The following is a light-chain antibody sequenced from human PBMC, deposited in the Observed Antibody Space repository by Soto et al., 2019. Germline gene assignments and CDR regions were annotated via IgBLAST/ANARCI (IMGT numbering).Light chain of an antibody. Sequence: EVVMTQSPATLSVSPGERVTLSCRASQSINAHLAWYQQKPGQAPRLLIHGASTRATGIPARFSGSGSGTDFTLTISRLEPEDFAVYYCQQYGSSPRTFGQGTKVEIK. CDR2: GAS. J-gene: IGKJ1*01. CDR1: QSINAH. CDR3: QQYGSSPRT. V-gene: IGKV3-20*01.